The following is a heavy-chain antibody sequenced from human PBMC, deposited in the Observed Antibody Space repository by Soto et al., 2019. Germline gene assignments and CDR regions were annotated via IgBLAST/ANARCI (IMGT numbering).Heavy chain of an antibody. CDR2: ISGSGGST. CDR3: AKDGTDFWSDYYTGIGSSYYYGMDV. Sequence: LRLSCAASGFTFSSYAMSWVRQAPGKGLEWVSAISGSGGSTYYADSVKGRFTISRDNSKNTLYLQMNSLRAEDTAVYYCAKDGTDFWSDYYTGIGSSYYYGMDVWGQGTTVTVSS. CDR1: GFTFSSYA. V-gene: IGHV3-23*01. D-gene: IGHD3-3*01. J-gene: IGHJ6*02.